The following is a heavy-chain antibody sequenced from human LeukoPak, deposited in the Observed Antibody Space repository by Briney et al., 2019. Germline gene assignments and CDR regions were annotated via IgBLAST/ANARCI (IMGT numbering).Heavy chain of an antibody. CDR3: AKGRLQEGTVFRGVITPVDY. CDR2: ISGTGDDT. J-gene: IGHJ4*02. V-gene: IGHV3-23*01. CDR1: GFIFGDYA. D-gene: IGHD3-10*01. Sequence: GGSLRLFCEASGFIFGDYALSWVRQAPGEGLEWVSAISGTGDDTYYADSVKGRFTISRDNSKNTLFLQMSNLSADDTALYYCAKGRLQEGTVFRGVITPVDYWGQGTLVTVTS.